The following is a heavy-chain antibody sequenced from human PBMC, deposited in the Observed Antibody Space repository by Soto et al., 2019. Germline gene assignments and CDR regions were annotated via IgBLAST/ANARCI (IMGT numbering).Heavy chain of an antibody. J-gene: IGHJ3*01. Sequence: GGSLRLSCAASGFSFGGYNMNWVRQXPGKGLEWVSSISGDSNYIYYADSVQGRFTISRDNAKNSVYLQMNSLRAEDTAVYYCARVVYFDRSAYGLWGQGTMVTVSS. D-gene: IGHD3-22*01. V-gene: IGHV3-21*06. CDR1: GFSFGGYN. CDR2: ISGDSNYI. CDR3: ARVVYFDRSAYGL.